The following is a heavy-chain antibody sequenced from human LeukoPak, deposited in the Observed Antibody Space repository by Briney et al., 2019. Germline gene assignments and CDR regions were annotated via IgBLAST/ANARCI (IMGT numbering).Heavy chain of an antibody. CDR2: IKQDGSEK. Sequence: GGSLRLSCAASGLTFSNFWMSWVRQTSGKGLEWVANIKQDGSEKHYVDSVQGRFTISRDNAKNLLFLQMSSLRAEDSAVYYCASNWNYVRGYGMDVWGQGTTVIVSS. CDR3: ASNWNYVRGYGMDV. J-gene: IGHJ6*02. CDR1: GLTFSNFW. D-gene: IGHD1-7*01. V-gene: IGHV3-7*01.